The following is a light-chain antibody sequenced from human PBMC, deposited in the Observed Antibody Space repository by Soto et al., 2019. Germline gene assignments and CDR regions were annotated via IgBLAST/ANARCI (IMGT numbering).Light chain of an antibody. CDR3: AAWDDNLSGLYV. CDR2: RNS. V-gene: IGLV1-47*01. J-gene: IGLJ1*01. CDR1: ASTIGRNY. Sequence: QSVLTQSPSASGTPGQRVTISCSGSASTIGRNYVYWYQQLPGTAPKLLIYRNSQRPSGVHDRFSGSKSGTSASLAISGLRSEDEADYYCAAWDDNLSGLYVFGAGTKVTVL.